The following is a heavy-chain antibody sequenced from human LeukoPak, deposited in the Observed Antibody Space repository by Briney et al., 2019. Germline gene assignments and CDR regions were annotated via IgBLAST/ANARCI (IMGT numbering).Heavy chain of an antibody. Sequence: GGSLRLSCAASGFTFSSYSMNWVRQAPGKGLEWVSYISSSSSTIYYAYSVKGRFTISRDNAKNSLYLQMNSLRAEDTAVYYCARDKFSSGWYGFDYWGQGTLVTVSS. V-gene: IGHV3-48*04. CDR2: ISSSSSTI. D-gene: IGHD6-19*01. CDR1: GFTFSSYS. J-gene: IGHJ4*02. CDR3: ARDKFSSGWYGFDY.